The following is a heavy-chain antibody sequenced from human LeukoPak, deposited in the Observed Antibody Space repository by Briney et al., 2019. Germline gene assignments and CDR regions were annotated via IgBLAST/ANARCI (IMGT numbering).Heavy chain of an antibody. CDR1: GFTFSNAW. V-gene: IGHV3-15*01. CDR2: IKSKTDGGTT. D-gene: IGHD3-10*01. J-gene: IGHJ4*02. Sequence: GGSLRLSCAASGFTFSNAWMSWVRQAPGKGLEWVGRIKSKTDGGTTDYAAPVKGRFTISRDGSKNTLYLQMNSLKTEDTAVYYCTTEVWFGELLIDYWGQGTLVTVSS. CDR3: TTEVWFGELLIDY.